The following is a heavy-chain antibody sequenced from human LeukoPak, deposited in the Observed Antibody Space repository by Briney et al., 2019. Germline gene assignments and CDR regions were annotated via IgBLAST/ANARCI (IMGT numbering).Heavy chain of an antibody. D-gene: IGHD3-3*01. CDR3: ARGGNVWSGSRPYFDY. Sequence: DSVKVSCQASGYSFTGYYMRWVRPPPGQGLEWMGWIDPNSGGTNHTQNIQGTVIMTRDTSISTAYMELSRLRADDTAVCYCARGGNVWSGSRPYFDYWGQGTLVTVSS. J-gene: IGHJ4*02. CDR2: IDPNSGGT. CDR1: GYSFTGYY. V-gene: IGHV1-2*02.